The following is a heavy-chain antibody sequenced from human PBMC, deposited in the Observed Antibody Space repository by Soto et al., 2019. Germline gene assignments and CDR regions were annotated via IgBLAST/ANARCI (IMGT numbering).Heavy chain of an antibody. D-gene: IGHD3-10*01. Sequence: ASVKVSCKASGYTFTGYYMHWVRQAPGQGLEWMGWINPNSGGTNYAQKFQGWVTMTRDTSISTAYMELSRLRSDDTAVYYCARGEATMVRGVIWAFDIWGQGTMVTVSS. CDR2: INPNSGGT. CDR3: ARGEATMVRGVIWAFDI. V-gene: IGHV1-2*04. J-gene: IGHJ3*02. CDR1: GYTFTGYY.